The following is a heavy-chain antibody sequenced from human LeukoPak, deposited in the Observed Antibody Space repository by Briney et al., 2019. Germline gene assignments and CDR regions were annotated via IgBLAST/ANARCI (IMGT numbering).Heavy chain of an antibody. V-gene: IGHV4-59*05. D-gene: IGHD3-22*01. CDR1: GGSISSYY. J-gene: IGHJ4*02. CDR2: IYYSGST. CDR3: ARLNYYYDSSGYSHPRFDY. Sequence: SETLSLTCTVSGGSISSYYWSWIRQPPGKGLEWIGSIYYSGSTYYNPSLKSRVTISVDTSKNQFSLKLSSVTAADMAVYYCARLNYYYDSSGYSHPRFDYWGQGTLVTVSS.